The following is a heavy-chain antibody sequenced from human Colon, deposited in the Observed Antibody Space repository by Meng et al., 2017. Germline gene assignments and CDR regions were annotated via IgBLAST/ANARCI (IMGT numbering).Heavy chain of an antibody. D-gene: IGHD3-9*01. CDR1: GSSLSSGYY. CDR2: IYHSGTT. Sequence: SETLSLTCTVSGSSLSSGYYWGWIRQPPGKGQEWIGSIYHSGTTYYNPSLKSRVTISKDTSKNQFSLKLSSVTAADTAVYYCAARGRDDILTGYTDYFFDFWGQGTLVTVSS. V-gene: IGHV4-38-2*02. CDR3: AARGRDDILTGYTDYFFDF. J-gene: IGHJ4*02.